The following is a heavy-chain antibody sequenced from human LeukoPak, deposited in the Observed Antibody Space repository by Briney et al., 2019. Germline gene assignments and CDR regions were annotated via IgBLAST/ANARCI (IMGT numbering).Heavy chain of an antibody. CDR2: IYYSGST. CDR1: GGSISSYY. V-gene: IGHV4-59*08. Sequence: SETLSLTCAVSGGSISSYYWSWIRQPPGKGLEWIGYIYYSGSTYYNPSLKSRVTISVDTSKNQFSLKLSSVTAADTAVYYCARVGVVPADQYYFDYWGQGTLVTVSS. CDR3: ARVGVVPADQYYFDY. D-gene: IGHD2-2*01. J-gene: IGHJ4*02.